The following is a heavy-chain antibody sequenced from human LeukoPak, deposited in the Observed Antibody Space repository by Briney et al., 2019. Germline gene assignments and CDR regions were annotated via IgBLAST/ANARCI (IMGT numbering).Heavy chain of an antibody. J-gene: IGHJ4*02. V-gene: IGHV3-23*01. Sequence: GGSLRLSCAASGFTFSSYAMSWVRQAPGKGLEWVSAISGSGGSTYYADSVKGRFTISRDNSKNTLSLQMNSLRAEDTAVYYCAKPIVVVPAAIRDGVDYWGQGTLVTVSS. D-gene: IGHD2-2*02. CDR3: AKPIVVVPAAIRDGVDY. CDR2: ISGSGGST. CDR1: GFTFSSYA.